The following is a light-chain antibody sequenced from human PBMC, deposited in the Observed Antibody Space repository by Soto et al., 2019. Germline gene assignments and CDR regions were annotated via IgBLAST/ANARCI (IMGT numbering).Light chain of an antibody. CDR3: QQYCSSRT. V-gene: IGKV3-20*01. J-gene: IGKJ4*02. CDR1: QSVSGSY. CDR2: GAS. Sequence: LTQYPRTLSVSRGERATLFCGASQSVSGSYLAWYQQKPGQAPRLLIYGASSRATGIPERFSGSGSGTDFTLTISRLEPEDFAVYYCQQYCSSRTFGRGTKVDIK.